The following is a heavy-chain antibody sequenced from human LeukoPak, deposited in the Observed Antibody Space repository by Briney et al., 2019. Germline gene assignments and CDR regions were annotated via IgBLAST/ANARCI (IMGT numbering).Heavy chain of an antibody. J-gene: IGHJ3*02. V-gene: IGHV3-11*01. CDR3: ARDREMATIDADT. CDR1: GFTFSDYY. CDR2: ISSSGSTI. D-gene: IGHD5-24*01. Sequence: GGSLRLSCAASGFTFSDYYMSWIRQAPGKGLEWVSYISSSGSTIYYADSVKGRFTISRDNAKNSLYLQMNSLRAEDTAVYYCARDREMATIDADTWGQGTMVTVSS.